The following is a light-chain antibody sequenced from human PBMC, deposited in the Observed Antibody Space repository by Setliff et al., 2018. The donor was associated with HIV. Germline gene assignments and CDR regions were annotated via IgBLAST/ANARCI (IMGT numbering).Light chain of an antibody. CDR2: GNT. V-gene: IGLV1-40*01. CDR3: QSYDSSLRGSV. Sequence: QSALTQPPSVSGAPGQRVTISCTGSSSNIGAGYDVHWYQQPPGTAPKLLIYGNTHRPSGVPDRFSGYKSDTSASLAITGLQAEDEADYYCQSYDSSLRGSVFGTGTKVTVL. J-gene: IGLJ1*01. CDR1: SSNIGAGYD.